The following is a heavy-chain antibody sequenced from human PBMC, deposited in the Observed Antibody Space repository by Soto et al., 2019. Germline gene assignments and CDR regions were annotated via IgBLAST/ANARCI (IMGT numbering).Heavy chain of an antibody. J-gene: IGHJ4*02. D-gene: IGHD3-10*01. CDR3: ASQPTYYYGSGSRYYFDY. CDR2: TYYRSKWYN. V-gene: IGHV6-1*01. CDR1: GDSVSSNSAA. Sequence: SQTLSLTCAISGDSVSSNSAAWNWIRQSPSRGLDWLGRTYYRSKWYNDYAVSVKSRITINPDTSKNQFSLQLNSVTPEDTAVYYCASQPTYYYGSGSRYYFDYWGQGTLVTVSS.